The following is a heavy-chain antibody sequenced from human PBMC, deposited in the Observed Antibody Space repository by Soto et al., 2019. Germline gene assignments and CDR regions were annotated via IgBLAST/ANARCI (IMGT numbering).Heavy chain of an antibody. J-gene: IGHJ3*02. D-gene: IGHD2-15*01. V-gene: IGHV4-4*02. CDR2: IYHSGST. CDR1: GVSINSANW. Sequence: SETLSLTCTVSGVSINSANWWTWVRQSPGKGLEWIGEIYHSGSTNFNPSLKSRVTISVDNSKNQFYLELTSVTAADTAVYYCARYCGGGSCYLGAFNIWGQGTMVTVSS. CDR3: ARYCGGGSCYLGAFNI.